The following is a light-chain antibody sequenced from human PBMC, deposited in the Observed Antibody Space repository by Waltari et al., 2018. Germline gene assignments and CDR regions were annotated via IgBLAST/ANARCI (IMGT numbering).Light chain of an antibody. J-gene: IGKJ1*01. CDR3: QQYYAPLRT. CDR1: QSVRSY. Sequence: EIVLTQSPATLSLSPGERATLSCRASQSVRSYLAWYQQKPGQAPRLLIYDTSNRASGIPARFSGSGSGTDFSLSISSLQAEDVAVYYCQQYYAPLRTFGQGTKVEVK. V-gene: IGKV3-11*01. CDR2: DTS.